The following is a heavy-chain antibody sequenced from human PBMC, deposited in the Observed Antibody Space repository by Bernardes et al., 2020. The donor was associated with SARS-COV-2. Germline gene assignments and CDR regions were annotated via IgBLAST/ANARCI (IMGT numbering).Heavy chain of an antibody. Sequence: GGSLRLSCAASGFTFSSYGMHWVRQAPGKGLEWVAVIWYDGSNKYYADSVKGRFTISRDNSKNTLYLQMKSLRAEDTAVYYCARDQGIAVAGTKYYFDYWGQGTLVTVSS. J-gene: IGHJ4*02. CDR3: ARDQGIAVAGTKYYFDY. D-gene: IGHD6-19*01. CDR1: GFTFSSYG. CDR2: IWYDGSNK. V-gene: IGHV3-33*01.